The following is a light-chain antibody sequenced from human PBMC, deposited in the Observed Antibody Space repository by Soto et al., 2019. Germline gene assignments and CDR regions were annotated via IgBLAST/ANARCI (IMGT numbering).Light chain of an antibody. J-gene: IGKJ1*01. Sequence: EIVMTQSPATLSVSPRERATLSCRASQSVSSNLAWYQQKPGQAPRLLIYGASTRATGIPARFSGSGSGTEFTLTLSSLQSEDFAVYYCQQYNNWPPWTFGQGTKVEIK. V-gene: IGKV3-15*01. CDR2: GAS. CDR1: QSVSSN. CDR3: QQYNNWPPWT.